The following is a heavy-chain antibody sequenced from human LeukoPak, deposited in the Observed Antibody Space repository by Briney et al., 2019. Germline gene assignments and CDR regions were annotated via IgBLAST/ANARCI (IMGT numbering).Heavy chain of an antibody. Sequence: GGSLRLSCAASGFTFSDYNMNWVRQAPGKGLEWVSYITNGGSTIHHADSVKGRFTIYRCNAKKTLYLQMNSLRSEDTAVYYCARSIGLTGGGVDVWGQATTVTVSS. J-gene: IGHJ6*01. V-gene: IGHV3-11*01. CDR1: GFTFSDYN. CDR2: ITNGGSTI. CDR3: ARSIGLTGGGVDV. D-gene: IGHD3-9*01.